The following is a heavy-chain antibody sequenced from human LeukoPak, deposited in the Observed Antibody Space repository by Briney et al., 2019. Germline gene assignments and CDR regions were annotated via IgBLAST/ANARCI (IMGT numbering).Heavy chain of an antibody. J-gene: IGHJ4*02. CDR2: ISGSGANT. Sequence: GGSLRLSCAASGFTFSTYYMSWVRLAPGKGLEWVSGISGSGANTYYADSVKGRFTISRDNSKNTLYLQMNSLRAEDTAVFYCAKYPASGGYFDYWGQGTLVTVSS. CDR3: AKYPASGGYFDY. V-gene: IGHV3-23*01. CDR1: GFTFSTYY. D-gene: IGHD6-13*01.